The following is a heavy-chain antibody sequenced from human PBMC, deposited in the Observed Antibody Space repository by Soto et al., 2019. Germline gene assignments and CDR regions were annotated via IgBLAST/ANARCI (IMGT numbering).Heavy chain of an antibody. CDR3: ASSFLTGYSFDY. CDR2: INPNSGGT. V-gene: IGHV1-2*04. D-gene: IGHD3-9*01. Sequence: ASVKVSCKASGYTFTSYDINWVRQATGQGLEWMGWINPNSGGTNYAQKFQDWVTMTRDTSISTAYMELSRLRSDDTAVYFCASSFLTGYSFDYWGQGTLVTVSS. CDR1: GYTFTSYD. J-gene: IGHJ4*02.